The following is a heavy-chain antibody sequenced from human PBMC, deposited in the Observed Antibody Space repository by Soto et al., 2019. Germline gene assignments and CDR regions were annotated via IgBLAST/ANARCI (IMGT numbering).Heavy chain of an antibody. V-gene: IGHV1-69*12. CDR1: GGTFSTSA. J-gene: IGHJ6*02. Sequence: QVQLMQSWAEVKKPGSSVKVSCKASGGTFSTSAISWVRQAPGEGLEWVGGIMPVFATPDYAQKFQGRVTISADESTTTAYLELTRLTTDDTAVYYCARDKDRQQLGGNYYYILDVWGQGTAITVSS. D-gene: IGHD3-3*02. CDR2: IMPVFATP. CDR3: ARDKDRQQLGGNYYYILDV.